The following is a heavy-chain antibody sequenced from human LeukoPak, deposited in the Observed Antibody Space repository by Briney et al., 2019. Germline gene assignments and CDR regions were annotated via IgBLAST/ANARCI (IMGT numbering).Heavy chain of an antibody. J-gene: IGHJ4*02. CDR3: AKDPRRGYYYDSSGANPFDY. D-gene: IGHD3-22*01. V-gene: IGHV3-23*01. CDR2: ISGSGGSA. CDR1: GFAFSSYA. Sequence: GGSLRLSCAASGFAFSSYAMSWVRQAPGKGLEWVSAISGSGGSAYYADSVKGRFTISRDNSKNTLYLQMNSLRAEDTAVYYCAKDPRRGYYYDSSGANPFDYWGQGTLVTVSP.